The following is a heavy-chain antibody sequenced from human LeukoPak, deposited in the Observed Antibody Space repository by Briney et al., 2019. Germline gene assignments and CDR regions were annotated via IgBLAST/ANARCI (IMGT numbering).Heavy chain of an antibody. J-gene: IGHJ4*02. Sequence: SETLSLTCAVYGGSFSGYYWSWIRQPPGKGLEWIGEVNHSGSTNYNPPLKSRVTISVDTSKNQFSLKLSSVTAADTAVYYCARVPTVGWRRSLNFDYWGQGTLVTVPS. D-gene: IGHD4-23*01. CDR3: ARVPTVGWRRSLNFDY. V-gene: IGHV4-34*01. CDR2: VNHSGST. CDR1: GGSFSGYY.